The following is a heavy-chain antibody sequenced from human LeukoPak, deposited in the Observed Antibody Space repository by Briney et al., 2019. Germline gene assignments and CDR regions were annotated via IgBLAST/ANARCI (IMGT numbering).Heavy chain of an antibody. CDR2: ITSDSSTM. CDR1: GFTFSSYS. D-gene: IGHD5/OR15-5a*01. Sequence: GGSLRLSCAASGFTFSSYSMNWVRQAPGQGLEWVSYITSDSSTMFYADSVKGRFTASRDNAKNSLYLQMNSLRAEDTAVYYCAVSFDYWGQGTLVTVSS. V-gene: IGHV3-48*01. J-gene: IGHJ4*02. CDR3: AVSFDY.